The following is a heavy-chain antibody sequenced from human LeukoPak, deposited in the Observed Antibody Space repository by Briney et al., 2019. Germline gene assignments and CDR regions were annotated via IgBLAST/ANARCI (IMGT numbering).Heavy chain of an antibody. CDR2: TSYRSTWST. CDR1: GDSVSSHTAA. Sequence: SQTLSLTCNISGDSVSSHTAAWNWIRQSPSRGLEWLGRTSYRSTWSTDYAVSVQSRITINPDTSRNHFSLQLSSVTPEDTAVYYCARDRGGFDSWGQGTLVTVSS. V-gene: IGHV6-1*01. CDR3: ARDRGGFDS. J-gene: IGHJ5*01. D-gene: IGHD3-10*01.